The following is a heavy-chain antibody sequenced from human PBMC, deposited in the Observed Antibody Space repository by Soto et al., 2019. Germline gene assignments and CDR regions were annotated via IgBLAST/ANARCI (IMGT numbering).Heavy chain of an antibody. D-gene: IGHD1-7*01. CDR3: ARVPYNWNYYGYFDY. V-gene: IGHV4-31*03. CDR2: IYYSGST. CDR1: GGSISSGGYY. J-gene: IGHJ4*02. Sequence: SETLSLTCTVSGGSISSGGYYWSWIRQHPGKGLEWIGYIYYSGSTYYNPSLKSRVTISVDTSKNQFSLKLSSVTAADTAVYYCARVPYNWNYYGYFDYWGQGTLVTVSS.